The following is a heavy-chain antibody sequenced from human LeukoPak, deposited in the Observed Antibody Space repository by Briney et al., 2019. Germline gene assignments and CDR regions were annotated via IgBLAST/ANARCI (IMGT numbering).Heavy chain of an antibody. CDR3: ARKRGYSGDDKNWFDP. CDR2: INPNSGGT. V-gene: IGHV1-2*02. Sequence: ASVKVSCKASGYTFSRYYMHWVRQAPGQGLEWMGWINPNSGGTTYAQKFQGRVTMTRETSISTAYMKLSRLRSDDTAVYYCARKRGYSGDDKNWFDPWGQGTLVTVSS. J-gene: IGHJ5*02. CDR1: GYTFSRYY. D-gene: IGHD5-12*01.